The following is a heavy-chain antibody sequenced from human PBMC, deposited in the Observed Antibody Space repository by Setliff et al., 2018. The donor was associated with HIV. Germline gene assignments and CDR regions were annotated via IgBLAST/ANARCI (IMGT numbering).Heavy chain of an antibody. CDR3: AKDQIGVAPYGMDV. J-gene: IGHJ6*02. CDR2: ISYDGSNK. V-gene: IGHV3-30*18. CDR1: GFTFSSYG. Sequence: TGGSLRLSCAASGFTFSSYGMHWVRQAPGKGLEWVAVISYDGSNKYYADSVKGRFTISRDNSKNTLYLQMNSLRAEDTAVYYCAKDQIGVAPYGMDVWGQGTTVTVSS.